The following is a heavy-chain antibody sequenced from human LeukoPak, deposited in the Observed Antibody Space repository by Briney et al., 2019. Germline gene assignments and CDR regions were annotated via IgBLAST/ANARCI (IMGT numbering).Heavy chain of an antibody. J-gene: IGHJ6*02. CDR2: INPNSGGT. Sequence: GASVKVSCKASGYTFTGYYMHWVRQAPGQGLEWMGWINPNSGGTNYAQKFQGRVTMTRDTSISTAYMELNRLRSDDTAVYYCARYSSSWYPYYYYGMDVWGQGTTVTVSS. V-gene: IGHV1-2*02. CDR3: ARYSSSWYPYYYYGMDV. CDR1: GYTFTGYY. D-gene: IGHD6-13*01.